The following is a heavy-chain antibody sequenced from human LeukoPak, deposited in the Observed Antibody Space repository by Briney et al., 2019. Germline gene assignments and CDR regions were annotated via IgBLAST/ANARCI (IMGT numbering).Heavy chain of an antibody. CDR1: GFTFSSYA. J-gene: IGHJ6*03. CDR2: ISGSGGST. V-gene: IGHV3-23*01. CDR3: AKFEWELLNYYYYMDV. Sequence: GGSLRLSCAASGFTFSSYAMSWVRQAPGKGLEWVSAISGSGGSTYYADSVKGRFTISRDNSKNTLYLQMNSLRAEDTAVYYCAKFEWELLNYYYYMDVWGKGTTVTVSS. D-gene: IGHD1-26*01.